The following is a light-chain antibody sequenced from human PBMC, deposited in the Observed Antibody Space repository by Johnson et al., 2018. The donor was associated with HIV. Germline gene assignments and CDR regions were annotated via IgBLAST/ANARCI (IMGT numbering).Light chain of an antibody. J-gene: IGLJ1*01. CDR1: SSNIGNNY. CDR3: GTWDSSLSAYV. CDR2: NND. V-gene: IGLV1-51*01. Sequence: QSVLTQPPSVSAAPGQKVTISCSGSSSNIGNNYVSWYQQLPGTAPKLLISNNDKRPSGIPDRFSGSRSGTSATLGITVLQTGDEADYYCGTWDSSLSAYVFGTGTKVTV.